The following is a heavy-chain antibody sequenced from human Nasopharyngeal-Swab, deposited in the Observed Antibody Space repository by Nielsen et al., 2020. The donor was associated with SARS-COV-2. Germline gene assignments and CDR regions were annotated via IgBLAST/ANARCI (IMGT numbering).Heavy chain of an antibody. CDR3: ARKGGGPILFDY. J-gene: IGHJ4*02. CDR1: GYTFSKYA. D-gene: IGHD3-16*01. Sequence: ASVKVSCKASGYTFSKYAMHWVRQAPGRSLEWMGWINTDNGNTRYSPRFQGRVTISGDTSARTAYMELSSLRSEDTAVYYCARKGGGPILFDYWGQGTLVTVSS. V-gene: IGHV1-3*04. CDR2: INTDNGNT.